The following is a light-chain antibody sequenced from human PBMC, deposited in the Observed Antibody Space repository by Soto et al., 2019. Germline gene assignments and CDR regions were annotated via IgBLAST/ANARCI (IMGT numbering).Light chain of an antibody. V-gene: IGLV1-47*01. CDR2: TND. CDR3: ASWDDSLRGVL. CDR1: DSNIGSNP. J-gene: IGLJ2*01. Sequence: QSVLTQPPSASGTPGQRVTIYCSGGDSNIGSNPVYWYQQLPGTAPKLVIHTNDQRPSGVPDRFSGSKSGTSATLAISGLRSEDEADYYCASWDDSLRGVLFGGGTQLTVL.